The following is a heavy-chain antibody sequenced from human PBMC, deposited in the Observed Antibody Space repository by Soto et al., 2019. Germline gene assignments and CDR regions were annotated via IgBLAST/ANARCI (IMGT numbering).Heavy chain of an antibody. CDR2: ISSSSSNI. CDR3: ARITYYYDSRGYYHWYFDL. CDR1: GFTFSDHY. J-gene: IGHJ2*01. D-gene: IGHD3-22*01. Sequence: LRLSCAASGFTFSDHYMSWIRQAPGKGLEWVSYISSSSSNIYYADSVKGRFTISRDRAKNSLYLQMNSLRAEDTAVYCCARITYYYDSRGYYHWYFDLWGRGTLVTVSS. V-gene: IGHV3-11*01.